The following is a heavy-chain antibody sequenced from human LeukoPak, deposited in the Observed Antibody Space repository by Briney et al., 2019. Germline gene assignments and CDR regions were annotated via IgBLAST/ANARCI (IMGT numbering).Heavy chain of an antibody. CDR2: IYSGGST. D-gene: IGHD3-10*01. CDR3: AKGGIGPTMVRD. V-gene: IGHV3-53*01. J-gene: IGHJ4*02. Sequence: PEGSLRLSCAASGFTVSSNYMSWVRQAPGKGLEWVSVIYSGGSTYYADSVKGRFSISRDNSKNTLYLQMNSLRAEDTAVYYCAKGGIGPTMVRDWGQGTLVTVSS. CDR1: GFTVSSNY.